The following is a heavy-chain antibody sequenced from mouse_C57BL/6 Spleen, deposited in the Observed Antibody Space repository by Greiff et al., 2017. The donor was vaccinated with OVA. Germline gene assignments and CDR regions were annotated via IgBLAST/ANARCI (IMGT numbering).Heavy chain of an antibody. J-gene: IGHJ4*01. V-gene: IGHV1-52*01. Sequence: QVQLQQPGAELVRPGSSVKLSCKASGYTFTSYWMHWVKQRPIQGLEWIGNIDPSDSETHYNQKFKDKATLTVDKSSSTAYMQLSSLTSEDSAVYYCARCPLYGSSYCYAMDYWGQGTSVTVSS. D-gene: IGHD1-1*01. CDR2: IDPSDSET. CDR3: ARCPLYGSSYCYAMDY. CDR1: GYTFTSYW.